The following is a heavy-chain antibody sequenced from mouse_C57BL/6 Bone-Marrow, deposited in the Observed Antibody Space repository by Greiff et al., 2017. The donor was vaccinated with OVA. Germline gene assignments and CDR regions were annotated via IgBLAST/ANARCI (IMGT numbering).Heavy chain of an antibody. D-gene: IGHD1-1*01. V-gene: IGHV14-1*01. J-gene: IGHJ4*01. CDR3: TCYYGSSLYYYAMEY. Sequence: EVKLVESGAELVRPGASVKLSCTASGFNIKDYYMHWVKQRPEQGLEWIGRIDPEDGDTEYAPKFQGKATMTADTSSNTAYLQLSSLTSEDTAVYYCTCYYGSSLYYYAMEYGGQGTSVTVSS. CDR2: IDPEDGDT. CDR1: GFNIKDYY.